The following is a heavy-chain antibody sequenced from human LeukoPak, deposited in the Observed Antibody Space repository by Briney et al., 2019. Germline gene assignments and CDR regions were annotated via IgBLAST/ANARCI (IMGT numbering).Heavy chain of an antibody. CDR1: GFTFNTYG. V-gene: IGHV3-64D*09. Sequence: PGGSLRLSCSASGFTFNTYGMHWVRQAPGKGLECVSSINNSGGSTSYADSVKGRFTISRDNSKNTLYLQMSSLRTEDTAVYYCVNGGYYVSGSHYNVGGYWGQGTLVTVSS. CDR3: VNGGYYVSGSHYNVGGY. D-gene: IGHD3-10*01. J-gene: IGHJ4*02. CDR2: INNSGGST.